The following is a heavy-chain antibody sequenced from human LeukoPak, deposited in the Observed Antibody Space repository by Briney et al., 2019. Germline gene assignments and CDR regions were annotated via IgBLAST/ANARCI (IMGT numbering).Heavy chain of an antibody. V-gene: IGHV3-23*01. Sequence: PGGSLRLSCAASGFTFSSYAMSWVRQAPGKGLEWVSAISGSGGSTYYADSVKGRFTISRDSSKNTLYLQMNSLRAEDTAVYYCAKSDLSGYYYYFDYWGQGTLVTVSS. CDR3: AKSDLSGYYYYFDY. J-gene: IGHJ4*02. CDR1: GFTFSSYA. D-gene: IGHD3-22*01. CDR2: ISGSGGST.